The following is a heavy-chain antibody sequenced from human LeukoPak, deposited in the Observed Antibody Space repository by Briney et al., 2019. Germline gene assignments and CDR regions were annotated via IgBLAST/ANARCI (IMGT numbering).Heavy chain of an antibody. CDR2: INPSGGRT. CDR3: ARGGVAASGASDI. Sequence: ASVKVSCKASGYTVTSFYMHWVRLAPEQGLEWMGIINPSGGRTSYAQKFQDRVTVTRDTSTSTLYMELRSLRSEDTAVYYCARGGVAASGASDIWGQGTMVTVSS. V-gene: IGHV1-46*01. CDR1: GYTVTSFY. J-gene: IGHJ3*02. D-gene: IGHD6-13*01.